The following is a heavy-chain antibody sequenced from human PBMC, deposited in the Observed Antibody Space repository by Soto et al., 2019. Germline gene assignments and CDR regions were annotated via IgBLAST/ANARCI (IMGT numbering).Heavy chain of an antibody. CDR1: GVLPRRRGGG. Sequence: SGPTLVNPPQTPPLTRRLSGVLPRRRGGGGGGVRQPPGKALEWLALIYWDDDKRYSPSLKSRLTITKDTSKNQVVLTMTNMDPVDTATYYCAHRGTPYSSGSYDYWGQGTLVTVSS. V-gene: IGHV2-5*02. J-gene: IGHJ4*02. CDR2: IYWDDDK. D-gene: IGHD6-19*01. CDR3: AHRGTPYSSGSYDY.